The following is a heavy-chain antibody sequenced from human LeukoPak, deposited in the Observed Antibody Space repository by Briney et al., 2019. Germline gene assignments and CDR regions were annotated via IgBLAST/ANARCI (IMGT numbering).Heavy chain of an antibody. V-gene: IGHV4-59*10. D-gene: IGHD6-19*01. CDR3: AKGVRAVAGSLDY. CDR1: GGSFSGYY. Sequence: SETLSLTCAVYGGSFSGYYWSWIRQPAGKGLEWIGRIYTSGSTNYNPSLKSRVTMSVDTSKNQFSLKLSSVTAADTAVYYCAKGVRAVAGSLDYWGQGTLVTVSS. CDR2: IYTSGST. J-gene: IGHJ4*02.